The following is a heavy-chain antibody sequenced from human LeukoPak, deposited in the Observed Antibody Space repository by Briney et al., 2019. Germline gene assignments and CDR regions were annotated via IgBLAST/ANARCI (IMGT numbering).Heavy chain of an antibody. CDR1: GFTVSSNY. CDR3: ARADDWSYYFDY. D-gene: IGHD3-9*01. Sequence: PGGSLRLSCAASGFTVSSNYMSWVRQAPGKGLEWVSVIYSGGSTYYADSMKGRFTISRDNSKNTLYLQMNSLRAEDTAVYYCARADDWSYYFDYWGQGTLVTVSS. J-gene: IGHJ4*02. CDR2: IYSGGST. V-gene: IGHV3-66*01.